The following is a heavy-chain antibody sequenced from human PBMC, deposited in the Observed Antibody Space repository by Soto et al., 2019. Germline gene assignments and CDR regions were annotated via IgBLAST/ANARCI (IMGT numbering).Heavy chain of an antibody. CDR1: GGSISSSSYY. V-gene: IGHV4-39*01. CDR2: IYYSGST. J-gene: IGHJ6*02. CDR3: ARRGGLWFGELPHYYGMDV. D-gene: IGHD3-10*01. Sequence: QLQLQESGPGLVKPSETLSLTCTVSGGSISSSSYYWGWIRQPPGKGLGWIGSIYYSGSTYYNPSLKSRVTISVDTSKNQFSLKLSSVTAADTAVYYCARRGGLWFGELPHYYGMDVWGQGTTVTVSS.